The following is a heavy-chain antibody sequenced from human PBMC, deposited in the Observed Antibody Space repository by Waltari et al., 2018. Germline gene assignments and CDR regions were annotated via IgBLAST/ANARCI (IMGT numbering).Heavy chain of an antibody. V-gene: IGHV1-58*02. J-gene: IGHJ6*02. D-gene: IGHD4-17*01. CDR1: GFTFTSSA. CDR3: AAVHDYGDYGNYYYYGMDV. CDR2: IDVGSGNT. Sequence: QMQLVQSGPEVKKPGTSVKFSCKASGFTFTSSAMQWVRQARGPRLGWKGRIDVGSGNTNYSQKFQERVTITRDRSTSTAYMELSSLRSEDTAVYYCAAVHDYGDYGNYYYYGMDVWGQGTTVTVSS.